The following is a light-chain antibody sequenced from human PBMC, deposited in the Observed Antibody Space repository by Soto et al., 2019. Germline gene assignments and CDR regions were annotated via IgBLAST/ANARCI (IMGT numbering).Light chain of an antibody. Sequence: EIVMTQSPATLSVSPGERATLSCRASQSVSSNLAWYHQKPGQAPRLRIYGASTRATGIPARFSGSGYGKEFTLTIISLQSEDFEVYSCQQYNNWPGTFGQGTKVEIK. CDR3: QQYNNWPGT. CDR1: QSVSSN. V-gene: IGKV3-15*01. CDR2: GAS. J-gene: IGKJ1*01.